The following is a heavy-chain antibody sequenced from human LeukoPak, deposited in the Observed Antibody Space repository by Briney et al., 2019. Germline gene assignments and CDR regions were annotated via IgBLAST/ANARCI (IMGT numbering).Heavy chain of an antibody. J-gene: IGHJ4*02. D-gene: IGHD4-11*01. CDR2: INDSGSS. CDR3: ARGRGYFKAYSNADY. Sequence: SETLSLTCVVYGGSFSGYYWTWIRQPPGKGLEWIGEINDSGSSNYNPSLKSRITMSVDTSENQISLKLSSVTAADTAVYYCARGRGYFKAYSNADYWGQGTLVTVSS. CDR1: GGSFSGYY. V-gene: IGHV4-34*01.